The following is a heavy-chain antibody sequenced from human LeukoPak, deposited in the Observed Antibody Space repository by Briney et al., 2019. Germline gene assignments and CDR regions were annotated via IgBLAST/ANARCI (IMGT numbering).Heavy chain of an antibody. CDR3: ARGQLFPPTGYYYMDV. V-gene: IGHV4-38-2*02. CDR1: GYSISSANY. CDR2: IFHSGST. J-gene: IGHJ6*03. D-gene: IGHD1-1*01. Sequence: PSETLSLTCTVSGYSISSANYWGWIRQPPGKGLEWIGSIFHSGSTYYNPSLKSRVTISVDTSKNQFSLKLSSVTAADTAVYYCARGQLFPPTGYYYMDVWGKGTTLTVSS.